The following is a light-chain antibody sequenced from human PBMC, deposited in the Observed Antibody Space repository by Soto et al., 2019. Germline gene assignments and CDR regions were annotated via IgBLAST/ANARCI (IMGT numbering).Light chain of an antibody. Sequence: DIQITQSPSSLSASVVDRVTITCRASQGISTYLNWYQQRPGKAPKLLIYAASSLQSGVPSRFSGSGSETHFTLTISSLQPEDFATYSCQQSYSTTWTFGQGTKVDIK. V-gene: IGKV1-39*01. CDR3: QQSYSTTWT. J-gene: IGKJ1*01. CDR2: AAS. CDR1: QGISTY.